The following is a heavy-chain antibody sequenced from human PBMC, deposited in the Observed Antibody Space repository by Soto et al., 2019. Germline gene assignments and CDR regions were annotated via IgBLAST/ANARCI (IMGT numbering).Heavy chain of an antibody. J-gene: IGHJ4*02. CDR2: ISSSSSYI. D-gene: IGHD3-16*02. V-gene: IGHV3-21*01. Sequence: GGSLRLSCAASGFTFSSYSMNWVRQAPGKGLEWVSSISSSSSYIYYADSVKGRFTISRDNAKNSLYLQMNSLRAEDTAVYYCARVERTYYDYIWGSYRPIDYWGQGTLVTVSS. CDR3: ARVERTYYDYIWGSYRPIDY. CDR1: GFTFSSYS.